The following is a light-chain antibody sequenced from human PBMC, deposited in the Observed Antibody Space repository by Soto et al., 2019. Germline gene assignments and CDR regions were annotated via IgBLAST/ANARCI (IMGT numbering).Light chain of an antibody. CDR2: GAS. CDR3: QEYNTWPWT. CDR1: QSVNSN. J-gene: IGKJ1*01. Sequence: ETVMTQSPATLSVSPGERATLSCRASQSVNSNLAWYQQKLGQAPRVLIYGASTRATGIPARFSGSGSGTEFILPIRSLQSEDFALYYCQEYNTWPWTFGQGTKVEIK. V-gene: IGKV3-15*01.